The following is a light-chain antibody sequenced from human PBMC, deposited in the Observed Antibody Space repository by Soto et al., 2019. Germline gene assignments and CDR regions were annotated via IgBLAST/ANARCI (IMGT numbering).Light chain of an antibody. CDR2: GAS. V-gene: IGKV3-15*01. J-gene: IGKJ2*01. Sequence: EILMTQSPATLSVSPGERATLSCRASQSVSSNLAWYQQRPGQAPRLLIYGASTRATGIPSRFSGSGSGTEFTLTINSLQYEDFAVYFCEQYNDLSTFGQGTKLEIK. CDR1: QSVSSN. CDR3: EQYNDLST.